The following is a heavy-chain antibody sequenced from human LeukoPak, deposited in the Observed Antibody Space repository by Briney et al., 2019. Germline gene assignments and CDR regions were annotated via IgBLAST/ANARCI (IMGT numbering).Heavy chain of an antibody. D-gene: IGHD2-15*01. Sequence: GGSLRLSCEASGFTFSTYTMNWVRQAPGKGLEWVGRIRSKPKSYATAYAASVKGRFTISRDDSKNTAYLQMNSLKIEDTAVYYCTSDCSGSRYYSGAGFDNWGQGTLVTVSS. J-gene: IGHJ4*02. CDR3: TSDCSGSRYYSGAGFDN. CDR2: IRSKPKSYAT. CDR1: GFTFSTYT. V-gene: IGHV3-73*01.